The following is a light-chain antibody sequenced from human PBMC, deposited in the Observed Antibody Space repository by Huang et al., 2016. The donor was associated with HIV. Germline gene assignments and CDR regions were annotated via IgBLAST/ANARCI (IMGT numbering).Light chain of an antibody. CDR1: QSVGSY. CDR3: QQRSNWPRALT. Sequence: EIVLTQSPATLSLSPGERAPLSCRASQSVGSYLAWYQQKPGQAPRLLIYDASNRATGIPARFSGSGSGTDFTLTISSLEPEDFAVYYCQQRSNWPRALTFGGGTKVEIK. V-gene: IGKV3-11*01. J-gene: IGKJ4*01. CDR2: DAS.